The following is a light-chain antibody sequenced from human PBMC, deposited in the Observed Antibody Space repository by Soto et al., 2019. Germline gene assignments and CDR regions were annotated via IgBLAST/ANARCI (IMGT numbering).Light chain of an antibody. CDR3: QHYNGYRWT. V-gene: IGKV1-5*03. CDR2: KAS. CDR1: QSVSNW. J-gene: IGKJ1*01. Sequence: QSPSTLSASVGDRVTITCRASQSVSNWLAWYQQKPGKAPKILIYKASSLESGVPSRFSGSGSGTEFTLTISSLRPDDFATYYCQHYNGYRWTFGQGTKV.